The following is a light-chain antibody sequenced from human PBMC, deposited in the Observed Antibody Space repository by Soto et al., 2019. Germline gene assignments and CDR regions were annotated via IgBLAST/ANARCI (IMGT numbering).Light chain of an antibody. Sequence: QSALTQPASVSGSPGQSITISCTGTSSDVGGYKYVSWYQQHPGKAPKLMIYDVSHRPSGVSNRFSGSKSGNTASLTTSGLQAEDEADYYCSSYTGSSTWGFGGGTKLTVL. V-gene: IGLV2-14*03. CDR1: SSDVGGYKY. CDR2: DVS. J-gene: IGLJ2*01. CDR3: SSYTGSSTWG.